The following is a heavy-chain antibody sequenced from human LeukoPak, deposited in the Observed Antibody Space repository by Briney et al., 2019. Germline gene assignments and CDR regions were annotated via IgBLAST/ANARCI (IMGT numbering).Heavy chain of an antibody. CDR3: ARTRRISYYFDY. Sequence: SQTLSLTCTVSGGSIRRGGYYWSWIRQHPGKGLEWIGYIYYSGSTYYNPSLKSRVTISVDTSKNQFSLKLSSVTAADTAVYYCARTRRISYYFDYWGQGTLVTVSS. V-gene: IGHV4-31*03. J-gene: IGHJ4*02. CDR2: IYYSGST. D-gene: IGHD2-15*01. CDR1: GGSIRRGGYY.